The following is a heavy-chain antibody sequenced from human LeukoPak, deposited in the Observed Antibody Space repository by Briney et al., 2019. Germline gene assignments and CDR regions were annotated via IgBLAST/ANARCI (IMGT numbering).Heavy chain of an antibody. J-gene: IGHJ4*02. Sequence: GGSQRLSCAASGFTFSSYWMSWVRQAPGKGLEWVANIKQDGSEKYYVDSVKGRFTISRDNAKNSLYLQMNSLRAEDTAVYYCARGRDSSEGYFDYWGQGTLVTVSS. CDR3: ARGRDSSEGYFDY. D-gene: IGHD6-19*01. CDR2: IKQDGSEK. V-gene: IGHV3-7*01. CDR1: GFTFSSYW.